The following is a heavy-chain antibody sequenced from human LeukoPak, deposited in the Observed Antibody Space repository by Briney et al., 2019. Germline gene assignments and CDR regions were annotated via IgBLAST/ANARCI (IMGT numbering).Heavy chain of an antibody. V-gene: IGHV3-15*01. CDR3: TTEVRWEPWLLFDC. Sequence: GGSLRLSCAASGFTFTNAWMSWVRQAPGKGLEWVGRIKSKTDGGTTDYAAPVKGRFTISRDDSKNTLYLQMNSLKTEDTAVYYCTTEVRWEPWLLFDCWGQGTLVTVSS. D-gene: IGHD5-18*01. CDR1: GFTFTNAW. J-gene: IGHJ4*02. CDR2: IKSKTDGGTT.